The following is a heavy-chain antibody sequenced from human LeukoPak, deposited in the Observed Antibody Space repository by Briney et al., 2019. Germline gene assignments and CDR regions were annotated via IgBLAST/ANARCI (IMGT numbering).Heavy chain of an antibody. V-gene: IGHV3-9*03. CDR2: ISWNSGSI. Sequence: GGSLRLSCAASGLTFSSYSMNWVRQAPGKGLEWVSGISWNSGSIDYADSVKGRFTISRDNAKNSLYVQMNSLRAEDMALYYCVKGSCSGGSCCLDYWGQGTLVTVSS. J-gene: IGHJ4*02. D-gene: IGHD2-15*01. CDR1: GLTFSSYS. CDR3: VKGSCSGGSCCLDY.